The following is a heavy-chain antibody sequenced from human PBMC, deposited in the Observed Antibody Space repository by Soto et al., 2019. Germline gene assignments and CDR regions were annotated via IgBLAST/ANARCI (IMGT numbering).Heavy chain of an antibody. CDR2: IKNKADGGTT. CDR1: GITFTNAW. Sequence: LRLSCAASGITFTNAWMSWVRQAPGKGLEWVGRIKNKADGGTTDYAAPVRGRFTISRDDSKNTLFLQMNSLETEDTAVYYCTTDPGDYEDFWGRGTLVTVSS. J-gene: IGHJ4*02. CDR3: TTDPGDYEDF. D-gene: IGHD4-17*01. V-gene: IGHV3-15*01.